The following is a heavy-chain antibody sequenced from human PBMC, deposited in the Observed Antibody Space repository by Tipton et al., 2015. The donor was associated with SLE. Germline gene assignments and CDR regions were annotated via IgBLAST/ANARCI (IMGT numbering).Heavy chain of an antibody. J-gene: IGHJ6*02. CDR2: IPYSGIT. D-gene: IGHD3-3*02. Sequence: TLSLTCTVSGGSISSRSYYWGWIRQSPGKGLEWIGSIPYSGITYYSPSLKSRVTISVDTSRKQFSLRLTSVTAADTAVYYCARHFNYYYYGMDVWGQGTPVTVSS. CDR1: GGSISSRSYY. CDR3: ARHFNYYYYGMDV. V-gene: IGHV4-39*07.